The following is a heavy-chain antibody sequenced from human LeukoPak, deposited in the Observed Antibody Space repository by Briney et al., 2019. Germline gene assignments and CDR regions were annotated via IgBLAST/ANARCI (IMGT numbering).Heavy chain of an antibody. CDR1: GYTFTGYY. J-gene: IGHJ4*02. CDR3: AKGSGWYAGYFDY. Sequence: GASVKVSCKASGYTFTGYYMHWVRQAPGQGLEWMGWINPNSGGTNYAQKFQGRVTMTRDTSISTAYMELSRLRSDDTAVYYCAKGSGWYAGYFDYWGQGTLVTVSS. D-gene: IGHD6-19*01. V-gene: IGHV1-2*02. CDR2: INPNSGGT.